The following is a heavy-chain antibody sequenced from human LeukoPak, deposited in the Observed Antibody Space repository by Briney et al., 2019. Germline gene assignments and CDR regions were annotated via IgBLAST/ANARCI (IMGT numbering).Heavy chain of an antibody. CDR2: ISPDGSNQ. CDR3: AGAIGYFDY. J-gene: IGHJ4*02. CDR1: GPTFSSHA. V-gene: IGHV3-30*03. D-gene: IGHD2-21*01. Sequence: GGSLRLSCAASGPTFSSHAMHWVRQAPGKGLEWVGVISPDGSNQYYIDSVKGRFTISRDNSKNTLYLQMNSPRTEDTAVYYCAGAIGYFDYWGQGTLVTVSS.